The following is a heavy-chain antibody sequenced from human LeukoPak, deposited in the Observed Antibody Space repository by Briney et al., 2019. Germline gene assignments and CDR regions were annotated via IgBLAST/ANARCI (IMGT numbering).Heavy chain of an antibody. V-gene: IGHV1-18*01. CDR2: ISAYNGNT. CDR3: ARGGFGELLYDYYYYYMDA. Sequence: ASVKVSCKASGYTFTSYGISWVRQAPGQGLEWMGWISAYNGNTNYAQKLQGRVTMTTDTSTSTAYMELRSLRSDDTAVYYCARGGFGELLYDYYYYYMDAWGKGTTVTVSS. CDR1: GYTFTSYG. J-gene: IGHJ6*03. D-gene: IGHD3-10*01.